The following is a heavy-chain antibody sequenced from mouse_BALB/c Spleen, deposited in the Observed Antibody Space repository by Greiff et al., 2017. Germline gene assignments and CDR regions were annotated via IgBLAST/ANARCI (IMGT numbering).Heavy chain of an antibody. Sequence: VQLQQSGAELVRPGTSVKVSCKASGYAFTNYLIEWVKQRPGQGLEWIGVINPGSGGTNYNEKFKGKATLTADKSSSTAYMQLSSLTSDDSAVYFCARFGYPYAMDYWGQGTSVTVSS. J-gene: IGHJ4*01. CDR1: GYAFTNYL. CDR2: INPGSGGT. V-gene: IGHV1-54*01. CDR3: ARFGYPYAMDY. D-gene: IGHD2-2*01.